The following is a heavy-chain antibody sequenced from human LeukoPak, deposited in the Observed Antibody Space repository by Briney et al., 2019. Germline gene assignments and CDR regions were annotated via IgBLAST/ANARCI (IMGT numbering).Heavy chain of an antibody. CDR2: TYYSGST. Sequence: SETLSLTCTVSGDSISSGGFYWSWIRQPPGKGLEWIGYTYYSGSTYYNPSLKNRVSISVDTSKNQFSLNLSSVTPAHTAVYYCTRPYYYDSRIDPWGQGTLVTVSS. D-gene: IGHD3-22*01. CDR1: GDSISSGGFY. V-gene: IGHV4-30-4*08. J-gene: IGHJ5*02. CDR3: TRPYYYDSRIDP.